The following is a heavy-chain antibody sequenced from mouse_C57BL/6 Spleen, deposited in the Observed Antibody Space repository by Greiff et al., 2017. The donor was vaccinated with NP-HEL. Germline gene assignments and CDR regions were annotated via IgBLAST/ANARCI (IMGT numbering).Heavy chain of an antibody. D-gene: IGHD2-2*01. Sequence: EVQLVESGGGLVQPKGSLKLSCAASGFTFNTYAMHWVRQAPGKGLEWVARIRSKSSNYATYYADSVKDRFTISRDDSQSMLYLQMNNLKTEDTAMYYCVRDGGEWGYDFWFAYWGQGTLVTVSA. J-gene: IGHJ3*01. CDR1: GFTFNTYA. CDR2: IRSKSSNYAT. V-gene: IGHV10-3*01. CDR3: VRDGGEWGYDFWFAY.